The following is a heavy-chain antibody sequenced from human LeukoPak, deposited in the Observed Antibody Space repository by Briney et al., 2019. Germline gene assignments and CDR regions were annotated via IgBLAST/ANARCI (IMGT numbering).Heavy chain of an antibody. CDR2: IRSKANSYAT. V-gene: IGHV3-73*01. D-gene: IGHD2-15*01. CDR1: GFTFSGSA. Sequence: GGSLRLSCAASGFTFSGSATHWVRQASGKGLEWVGRIRSKANSYATAYAASVKGRFTISRDDSKNTAYLQMNSLKTEDTAVYYCTRLVGGYCSGGSCYNWFDPWGQGTLVTVSS. J-gene: IGHJ5*02. CDR3: TRLVGGYCSGGSCYNWFDP.